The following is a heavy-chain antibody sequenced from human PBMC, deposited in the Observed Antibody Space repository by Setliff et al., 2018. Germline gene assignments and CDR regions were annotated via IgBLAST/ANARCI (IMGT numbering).Heavy chain of an antibody. Sequence: SETLSLTCTVYGGSFSGYYWSWIRQPPGKGLEWIGEINHSGSTNYNPSLKSRVTISVDTSKNQFSLKLSSVTAADTAVYYCARGGRISYRPSTSWYILDYWGQGTLVTVSS. D-gene: IGHD6-13*01. CDR1: GGSFSGYY. J-gene: IGHJ4*02. CDR3: ARGGRISYRPSTSWYILDY. CDR2: INHSGST. V-gene: IGHV4-34*01.